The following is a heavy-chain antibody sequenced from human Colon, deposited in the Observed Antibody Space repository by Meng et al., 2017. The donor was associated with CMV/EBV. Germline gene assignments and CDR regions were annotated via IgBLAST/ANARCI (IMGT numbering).Heavy chain of an antibody. Sequence: SGFTFSNYAGNWVRQAPGKGLEWVSISYGGGINTDYADSVKGRFTISRDNSKNMLYLQMNRLSAEDTAVYYCVKSTYCSGTGCYTFDYWGQGTLVTVSS. D-gene: IGHD2-2*02. V-gene: IGHV3-23*03. CDR1: GFTFSNYA. J-gene: IGHJ4*02. CDR3: VKSTYCSGTGCYTFDY. CDR2: SYGGGINT.